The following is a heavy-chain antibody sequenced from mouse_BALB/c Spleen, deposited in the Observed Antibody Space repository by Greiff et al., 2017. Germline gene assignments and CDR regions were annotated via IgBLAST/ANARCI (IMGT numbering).Heavy chain of an antibody. CDR1: GFAFSSYD. CDR2: ISSGGGST. J-gene: IGHJ4*01. V-gene: IGHV5-12-1*01. D-gene: IGHD2-4*01. Sequence: EVKLMESGGGLVKPGGSLKLSCAASGFAFSSYDMSWVRQTPEKRLEWVAYISSGGGSTYYPDTVKGRFTISRDNAKNTLYLQMSSLKSEDTAMYYCARRGLRGGAMDYWGQGTSVTVSS. CDR3: ARRGLRGGAMDY.